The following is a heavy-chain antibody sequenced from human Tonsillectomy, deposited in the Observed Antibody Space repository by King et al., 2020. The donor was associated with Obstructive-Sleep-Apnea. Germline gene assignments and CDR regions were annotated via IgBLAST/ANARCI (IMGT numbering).Heavy chain of an antibody. Sequence: VQLQESGPGLVKPSETLSLTCTVSGGSMSGYYWSWIRQPPGKGLEWIGYIYNSGTTKDNPSLKSRVTISADTSKNQLSLNLRSVTAADTAMYYCAKDPDYFDTSGYRGNWFDPWGQGTLVTVSS. V-gene: IGHV4-59*01. CDR2: IYNSGTT. D-gene: IGHD3-22*01. CDR1: GGSMSGYY. J-gene: IGHJ5*02. CDR3: AKDPDYFDTSGYRGNWFDP.